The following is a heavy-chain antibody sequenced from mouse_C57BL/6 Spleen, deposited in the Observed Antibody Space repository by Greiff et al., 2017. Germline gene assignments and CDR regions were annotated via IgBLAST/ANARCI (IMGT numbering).Heavy chain of an antibody. CDR1: GYTFTSYW. Sequence: QVQLQQPGAELVKPGASVKVSCKASGYTFTSYWMHWVKQRPGQGLEWIGRIYPSDSDTNYNQKFKGKATLTVDKSSSTAYMQLSSLTSEDSAVYYCAMGYGYLYYFGYKGQGTTLTVS. D-gene: IGHD2-2*01. CDR2: IYPSDSDT. V-gene: IGHV1-74*01. J-gene: IGHJ2*01. CDR3: AMGYGYLYYFGY.